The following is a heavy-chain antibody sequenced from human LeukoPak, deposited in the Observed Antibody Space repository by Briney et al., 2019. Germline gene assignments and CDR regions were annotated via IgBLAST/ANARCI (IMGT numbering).Heavy chain of an antibody. J-gene: IGHJ5*02. CDR1: GFTFSSDS. CDR2: ISKNSDLK. V-gene: IGHV3-48*04. CDR3: ARGGDGYSRFDP. Sequence: PGGSLRLSCAASGFTFSSDSMNWVRQAPGKGLECVSYISKNSDLKSHADSVKGRFTIFRDNAKNSLFLQMNSLRVEDTAVYYCARGGDGYSRFDPWGQGTLVTVSS. D-gene: IGHD5-24*01.